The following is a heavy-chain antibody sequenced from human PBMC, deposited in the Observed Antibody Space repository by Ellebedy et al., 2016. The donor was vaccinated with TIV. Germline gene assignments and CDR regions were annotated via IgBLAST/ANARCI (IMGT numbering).Heavy chain of an antibody. CDR2: ISPVTGGT. V-gene: IGHV1-2*02. D-gene: IGHD4/OR15-4a*01. J-gene: IGHJ6*02. Sequence: ASVKVSCKASGYTFTGYYIHWVRQAPGQGLEWLGWISPVTGGTNFAQKFQGRVTMTRDTSINTAYMELNRLESDDTAVYYCARVLRATSGMDVWGQGTTVIVS. CDR1: GYTFTGYY. CDR3: ARVLRATSGMDV.